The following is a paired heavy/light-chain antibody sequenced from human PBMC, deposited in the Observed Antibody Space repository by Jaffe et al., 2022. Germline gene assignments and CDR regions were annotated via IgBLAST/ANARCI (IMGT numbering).Heavy chain of an antibody. J-gene: IGHJ4*02. V-gene: IGHV3-23*01. D-gene: IGHD3-10*01. CDR1: GFTFSSYA. Sequence: EVQLLESGGGLVQPGGSLRLSCAASGFTFSSYAMSWVRQAPGKGLEWVSAISGSGGSTYYADSVKGRFTISRDNSKNTLYLQMNSLRAEDTAVYYCAKESTRLWFRELTYYFDYWGQGTLVTVSS. CDR2: ISGSGGST. CDR3: AKESTRLWFRELTYYFDY.
Light chain of an antibody. J-gene: IGKJ2*01. V-gene: IGKV1-5*03. CDR3: QQYNSYPGT. CDR2: KAS. Sequence: DIQMTQSPSTLSASVGDRVTITCRASQSISSWLAWYQQKPGKAPKLLIYKASSLESGVPSRFSGSGSGTEFTLTISSLQPDDFATYYCQQYNSYPGTFGQGTKLEIK. CDR1: QSISSW.